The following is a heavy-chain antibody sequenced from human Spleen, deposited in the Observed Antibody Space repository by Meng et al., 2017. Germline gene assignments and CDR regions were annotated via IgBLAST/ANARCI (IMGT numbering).Heavy chain of an antibody. V-gene: IGHV4-34*01. J-gene: IGHJ4*02. CDR1: GDSISSGYY. D-gene: IGHD6-13*01. Sequence: GSLRLSCAVSGDSISSGYYWGWIRQPPGKGLEWMGEINHSGSTNYNPSLKSRVTISVDTSKNQFSLKLSSVTAADTAVYYCARGLTRSTAAAFGWGQGTLVT. CDR3: ARGLTRSTAAAFG. CDR2: INHSGST.